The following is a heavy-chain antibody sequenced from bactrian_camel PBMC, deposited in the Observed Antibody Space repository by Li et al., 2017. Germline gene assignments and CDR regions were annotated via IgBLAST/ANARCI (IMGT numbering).Heavy chain of an antibody. CDR2: LDPDRST. CDR1: GGTAFRYY. Sequence: VQLVESGGGSVQAGESLRLSCAVSGGTAFRYYMAWFRQAPGREREAVATLDPDRSTYYAESVKGRFTISHDNAKNSVDLQMNSLKPDDTAVYYCAATGQMLSVAGCRTQGTQVTVS. V-gene: IGHV3-3*01. D-gene: IGHD1*01. J-gene: IGHJ4*01.